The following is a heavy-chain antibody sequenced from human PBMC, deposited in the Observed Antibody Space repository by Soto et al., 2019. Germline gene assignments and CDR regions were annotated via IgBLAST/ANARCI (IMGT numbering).Heavy chain of an antibody. CDR2: IYHSGAT. D-gene: IGHD3-16*01. CDR1: GDSIRSSNW. Sequence: SETLSLTCTVSGDSIRSSNWWSWVRQSPGRGLEWIGDIYHSGATNYNPSLKSRVTMSLDKSKNQFSLKLVSLTAADTAMYFCERHPPIMAGDHKFDYWGQGTLVTVSS. V-gene: IGHV4-4*02. J-gene: IGHJ4*02. CDR3: ERHPPIMAGDHKFDY.